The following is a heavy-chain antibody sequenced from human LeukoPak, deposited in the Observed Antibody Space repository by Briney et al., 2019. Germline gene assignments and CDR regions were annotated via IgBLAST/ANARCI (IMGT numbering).Heavy chain of an antibody. CDR2: IYYSGST. J-gene: IGHJ4*02. D-gene: IGHD3-10*01. CDR3: ARLWFGELSPHLDY. Sequence: SETLSLTCTVSGGSISSYYWSWIRQPPGKGLEWIGYIYYSGSTNYNPSLKSRVTISVDTSKNQFSLKLSSVTAADTAVYYCARLWFGELSPHLDYWGQGTLVTVSS. V-gene: IGHV4-59*01. CDR1: GGSISSYY.